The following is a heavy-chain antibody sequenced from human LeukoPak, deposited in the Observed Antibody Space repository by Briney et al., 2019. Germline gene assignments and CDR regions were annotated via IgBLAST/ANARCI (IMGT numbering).Heavy chain of an antibody. V-gene: IGHV1-2*02. Sequence: ASVKVSCKASGYTFTGYYMHWVRQAPGQGLEWMGWINPNSGGTNYAQKFQGRVTMTRDTSISTAYMELSRLRSDDTAVYYCARVKGGDPGDAFDIWGQGTMVTVSS. CDR3: ARVKGGDPGDAFDI. D-gene: IGHD2-21*01. CDR2: INPNSGGT. CDR1: GYTFTGYY. J-gene: IGHJ3*02.